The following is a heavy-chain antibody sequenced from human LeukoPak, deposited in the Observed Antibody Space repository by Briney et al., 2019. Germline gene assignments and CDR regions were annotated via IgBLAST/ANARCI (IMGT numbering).Heavy chain of an antibody. Sequence: PSETLSLTCTVSGGSISSGSYYWSWIRQPPGKGLEWIGYIYYSGSTNYNPSLKSRVTISVDTSKNQFSLKLSSVTAADTAVYYCARVIPPIAAAGRGNWFDPWGQGTLVTVSS. J-gene: IGHJ5*02. CDR1: GGSISSGSYY. CDR3: ARVIPPIAAAGRGNWFDP. CDR2: IYYSGST. D-gene: IGHD6-13*01. V-gene: IGHV4-61*01.